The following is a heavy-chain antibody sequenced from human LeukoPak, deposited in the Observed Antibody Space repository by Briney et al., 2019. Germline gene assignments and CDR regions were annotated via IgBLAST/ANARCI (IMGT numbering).Heavy chain of an antibody. Sequence: GGSLRLSCAASGFTFSSYAMSWVRQAPGKGLGWVSAISGSGGSTYYADSVKGRFTISRDNSKNTLYLQMNSLRAEGTAVYYCAKVPHYGDYVIWGQGTMVTVSS. V-gene: IGHV3-23*01. CDR3: AKVPHYGDYVI. CDR1: GFTFSSYA. CDR2: ISGSGGST. J-gene: IGHJ3*02. D-gene: IGHD4-17*01.